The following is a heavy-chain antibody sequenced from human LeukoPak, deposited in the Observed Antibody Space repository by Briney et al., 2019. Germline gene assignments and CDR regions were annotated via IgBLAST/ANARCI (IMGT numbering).Heavy chain of an antibody. V-gene: IGHV1-46*01. CDR3: AREYYGSGSYYNSNWFDP. CDR2: ISPSGGST. J-gene: IGHJ5*02. CDR1: GYTFTRYY. Sequence: GASVKVSCKAFGYTFTRYYMHWVRQAPGQGPEWMGVISPSGGSTTYAQKFQGRVTITADESTSTAYMELSSLRSEDTAVYYCAREYYGSGSYYNSNWFDPWGQGTLVTVSS. D-gene: IGHD3-10*01.